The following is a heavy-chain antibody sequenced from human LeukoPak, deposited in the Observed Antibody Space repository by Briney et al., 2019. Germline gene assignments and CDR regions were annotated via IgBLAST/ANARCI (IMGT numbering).Heavy chain of an antibody. V-gene: IGHV3-23*01. J-gene: IGHJ4*02. Sequence: GGSLRLSCAASGFTFSSYAMSWVRQAPGKGLEWVSAISGSGGSTYYADSVKGRFTISRDNSKNTLYLQMNSLRAADTAVYYCAKDRWPSGGFGELYYWGQGTLVTVSS. D-gene: IGHD3-10*01. CDR1: GFTFSSYA. CDR2: ISGSGGST. CDR3: AKDRWPSGGFGELYY.